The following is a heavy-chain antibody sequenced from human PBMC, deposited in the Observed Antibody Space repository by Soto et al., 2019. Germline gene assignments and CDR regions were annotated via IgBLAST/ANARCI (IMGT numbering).Heavy chain of an antibody. CDR1: GGSISSYY. V-gene: IGHV4-59*01. J-gene: IGHJ5*02. Sequence: SETLSLTCTVSGGSISSYYWSWIRQPPGKGLEWIGYIYYSGSTNYNPSPKSRVTISVDTSKNQFSLKLSSVTAADTAVYYCARTPTIRGVISNWFDPWGQGTLVTVSS. D-gene: IGHD3-10*01. CDR2: IYYSGST. CDR3: ARTPTIRGVISNWFDP.